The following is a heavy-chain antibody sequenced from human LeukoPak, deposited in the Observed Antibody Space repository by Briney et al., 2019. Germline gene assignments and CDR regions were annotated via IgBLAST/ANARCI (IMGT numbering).Heavy chain of an antibody. V-gene: IGHV4-59*01. CDR3: ARESLSDYYGSGSFSS. D-gene: IGHD3-10*01. CDR2: IYYSGST. CDR1: GDSISSYY. Sequence: PSETLSLTCTVSGDSISSYYWGWIRQPPGRGLEWIGHIYYSGSTDYNPSLKSRVGILLDTSKNQVSLKLSSVTAADTAVYYCARESLSDYYGSGSFSSWSQGTLVTVSS. J-gene: IGHJ5*02.